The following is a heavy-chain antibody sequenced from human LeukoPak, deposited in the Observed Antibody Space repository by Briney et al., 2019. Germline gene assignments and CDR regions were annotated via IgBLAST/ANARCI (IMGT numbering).Heavy chain of an antibody. CDR2: ITYSGST. V-gene: IGHV4-39*07. CDR3: ARARPNCSSTSCKYYYYYYGMDV. Sequence: SETLSLTCTVSGDSISSSTYYWAWIRQSPGKGLEWIGSITYSGSTNYNPSLKSRVTISVDTSKNQFSLKLSSVTAADTAVYYCARARPNCSSTSCKYYYYYYGMDVWGQGTTVTVSS. J-gene: IGHJ6*02. D-gene: IGHD2-2*01. CDR1: GDSISSSTYY.